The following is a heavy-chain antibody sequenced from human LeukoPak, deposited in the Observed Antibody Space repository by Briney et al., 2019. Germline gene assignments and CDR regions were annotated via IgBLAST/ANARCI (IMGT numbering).Heavy chain of an antibody. CDR2: ISSSSSYI. Sequence: GGSLRLSCAASGFTFSSYSMNWVRQAPGKGLEWVSSISSSSSYIYYADSVKGRFTISRDNAKNSLYLQMNSLRAEDTAVYYCARDLRYSSGWIHWYFDLWGRGTLVTVSS. D-gene: IGHD6-19*01. V-gene: IGHV3-21*01. CDR1: GFTFSSYS. CDR3: ARDLRYSSGWIHWYFDL. J-gene: IGHJ2*01.